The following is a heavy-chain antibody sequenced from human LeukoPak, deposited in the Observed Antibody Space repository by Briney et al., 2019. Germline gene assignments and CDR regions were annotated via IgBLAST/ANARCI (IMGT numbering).Heavy chain of an antibody. D-gene: IGHD5-24*01. V-gene: IGHV7-4-1*02. Sequence: ASVKVSCKASGYTFTSYAMNWVRQAPGQGLEWMGWINTNTGNPTYAQGFTGRFVFSLDTSVSTAYLQISSLKAEDTAVYYCARGHPTEMATISGYWGQGTLVTVSS. CDR3: ARGHPTEMATISGY. CDR1: GYTFTSYA. J-gene: IGHJ4*02. CDR2: INTNTGNP.